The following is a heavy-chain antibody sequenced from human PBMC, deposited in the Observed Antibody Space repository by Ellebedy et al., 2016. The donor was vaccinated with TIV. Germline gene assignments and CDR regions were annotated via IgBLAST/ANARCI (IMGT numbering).Heavy chain of an antibody. CDR1: GHTFTAYG. Sequence: ASVKVSCXASGHTFTAYGIHCVRQAPGQRLEWMGWINTGNGNTKYSQTFQGRVTITRDTSATTAYMELSSLMSEDTAVYYCATREWQDPMDVWGQGTTVTVSS. CDR2: INTGNGNT. D-gene: IGHD3-3*01. J-gene: IGHJ6*02. V-gene: IGHV1-3*04. CDR3: ATREWQDPMDV.